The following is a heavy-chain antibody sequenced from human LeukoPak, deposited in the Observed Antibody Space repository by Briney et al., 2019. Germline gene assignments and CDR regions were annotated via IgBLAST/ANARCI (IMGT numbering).Heavy chain of an antibody. J-gene: IGHJ4*02. V-gene: IGHV3-30*18. Sequence: GRSLRLSCAASGFTFSSYGMHWVRQAPGKGLEWVAVISYDGSNKYNADSVKGRFTISRDNSMNTLYLQMNSLRAEDTAVYYCAKDLTCIVVGATGLGYWGQGTLVTVSS. D-gene: IGHD1-26*01. CDR2: ISYDGSNK. CDR1: GFTFSSYG. CDR3: AKDLTCIVVGATGLGY.